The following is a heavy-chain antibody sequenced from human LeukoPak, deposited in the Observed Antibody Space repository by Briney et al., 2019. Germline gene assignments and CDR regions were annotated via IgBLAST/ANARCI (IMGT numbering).Heavy chain of an antibody. J-gene: IGHJ4*02. Sequence: PSETLSLTCTVSGGSISSSSYYWGWIRQPPGKGLEWIGSIYYSGSTYYNPSLKSRVTISVDTSKNQFSLKLSSVTAADTAVYYCARVIFGVTSRFDYWGQGTLVTVSS. CDR1: GGSISSSSYY. D-gene: IGHD3-3*01. CDR2: IYYSGST. CDR3: ARVIFGVTSRFDY. V-gene: IGHV4-39*01.